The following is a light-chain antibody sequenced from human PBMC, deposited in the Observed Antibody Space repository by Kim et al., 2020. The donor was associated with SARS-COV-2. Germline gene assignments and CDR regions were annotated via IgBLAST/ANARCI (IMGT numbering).Light chain of an antibody. Sequence: GQSITISCTGTSRDVGGYKYVSWYQQHPGKAPKLIIYDVTNRPSGVSDRFSGSKSGNTASLTISGLQTEDEADYYCSSYTSSSTRVFGGGTKLTVL. CDR1: SRDVGGYKY. V-gene: IGLV2-14*03. J-gene: IGLJ3*02. CDR3: SSYTSSSTRV. CDR2: DVT.